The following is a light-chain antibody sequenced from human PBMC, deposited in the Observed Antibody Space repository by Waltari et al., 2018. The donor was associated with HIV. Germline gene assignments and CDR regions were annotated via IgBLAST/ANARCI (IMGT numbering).Light chain of an antibody. J-gene: IGKJ5*01. CDR2: GAS. V-gene: IGKV3-15*01. Sequence: EIVMTQSPATLSVSPGERATLSCRASQSVSSNLAWYQQKPGQAPRVLISGASTRATGIPARFSASGSGTEFTLTISSLQSEDFAVYYCQQYNNWPITFGQGTRLEIK. CDR3: QQYNNWPIT. CDR1: QSVSSN.